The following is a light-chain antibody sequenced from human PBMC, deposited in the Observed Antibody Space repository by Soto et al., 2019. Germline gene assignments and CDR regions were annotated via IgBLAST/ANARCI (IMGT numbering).Light chain of an antibody. V-gene: IGKV1-39*01. CDR2: AAS. CDR3: QQSYSTPST. J-gene: IGKJ1*01. Sequence: DIQMTQSPSSLSASVGDRVTITCRASQSISSYLNWYQQKPGKAPKLLIYAASSLQSGVPSRFNGSGFGTDFTLTIFILLPEDFATYYCQQSYSTPSTFGQGTKVDIK. CDR1: QSISSY.